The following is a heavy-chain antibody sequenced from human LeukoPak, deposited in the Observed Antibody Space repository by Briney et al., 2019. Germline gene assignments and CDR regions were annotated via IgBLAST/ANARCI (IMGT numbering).Heavy chain of an antibody. CDR2: IYHSGST. Sequence: PSQTLSLTCTVSGGSISSGGYYWSWIRQPPGKGLEWIGYIYHSGSTYYNPSLKSRVTISVDTSKNQFSLKLSSVTAADTAVYYCARHRYYYGSGSYSAPRPMRGLDAFDIWGQGTMVTVSS. J-gene: IGHJ3*02. V-gene: IGHV4-30-2*01. CDR1: GGSISSGGYY. CDR3: ARHRYYYGSGSYSAPRPMRGLDAFDI. D-gene: IGHD3-10*01.